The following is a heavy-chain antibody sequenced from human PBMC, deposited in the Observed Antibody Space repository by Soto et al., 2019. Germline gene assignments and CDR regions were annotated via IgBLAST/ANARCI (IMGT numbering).Heavy chain of an antibody. Sequence: ASVKVSCKASGYTFTGYYMHWVRQAPGQGLEWMGWINPNSGGTNYAQKFQGWVTMTRDTSISTAYMKLSRLRSDDTAVYYCARSLLWSGYFSWFDPWGQGTLVTVSS. D-gene: IGHD3-3*01. V-gene: IGHV1-2*04. J-gene: IGHJ5*02. CDR2: INPNSGGT. CDR3: ARSLLWSGYFSWFDP. CDR1: GYTFTGYY.